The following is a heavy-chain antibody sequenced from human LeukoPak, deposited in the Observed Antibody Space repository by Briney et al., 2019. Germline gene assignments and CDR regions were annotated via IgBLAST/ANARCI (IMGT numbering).Heavy chain of an antibody. J-gene: IGHJ6*03. CDR3: AREERDFWSGYYYYYYYYMDV. Sequence: GGSLRLSCAASGFTFDDYAMHWVRQAPGKGLEWVPGISWNSGSIGYADSVKGRFTISRDNAKNTLYLQMNSLRAEDTAVYYCAREERDFWSGYYYYYYYYMDVWGKGTTVTVSS. D-gene: IGHD3-3*01. CDR1: GFTFDDYA. V-gene: IGHV3-9*01. CDR2: ISWNSGSI.